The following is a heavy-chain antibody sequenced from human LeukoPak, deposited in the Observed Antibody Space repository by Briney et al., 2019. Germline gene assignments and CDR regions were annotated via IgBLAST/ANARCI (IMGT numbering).Heavy chain of an antibody. CDR1: GYTFTGDY. D-gene: IGHD3-22*01. Sequence: ASVKVSCKSSGYTFTGDYMHWVRQGPGQGLDWMGWMNPNSGGTNYAQKFQGRVTMTRDTSISTAYMELRRLRSDDTAVYYCARERSSGPDFDYWGQGTLVTVSS. V-gene: IGHV1-2*02. CDR2: MNPNSGGT. J-gene: IGHJ4*02. CDR3: ARERSSGPDFDY.